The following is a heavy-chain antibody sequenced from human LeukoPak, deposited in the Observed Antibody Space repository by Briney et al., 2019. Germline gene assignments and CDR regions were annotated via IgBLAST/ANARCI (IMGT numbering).Heavy chain of an antibody. D-gene: IGHD1-26*01. CDR1: GFTFGSYN. J-gene: IGHJ4*02. Sequence: PGGSLRLSCAASGFTFGSYNMNWVRQAPGKGLEWVSSISGSSTYIYYADSVRGRFTISRDNAKNSLFLHMNSLRAEDTAVYYCAREVGATDDYWGQGTLVTVSS. CDR2: ISGSSTYI. V-gene: IGHV3-21*01. CDR3: AREVGATDDY.